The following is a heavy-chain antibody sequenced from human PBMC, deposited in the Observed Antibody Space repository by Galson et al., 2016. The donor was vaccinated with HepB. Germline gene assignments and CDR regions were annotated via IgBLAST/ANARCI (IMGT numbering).Heavy chain of an antibody. CDR3: AKCSVYSTGWCNSLDP. V-gene: IGHV3-23*01. CDR1: ELSIISSA. J-gene: IGHJ5*02. CDR2: IRAGGGDT. Sequence: SLRLSCAVSELSIISSAMSWVRQAPGKGLEWVSSIRAGGGDTYYPDSVKGRSTTSRDMSKNTLYLQMGSLRAEDTAVYYCAKCSVYSTGWCNSLDPWGQGTLVIVSS. D-gene: IGHD6-19*01.